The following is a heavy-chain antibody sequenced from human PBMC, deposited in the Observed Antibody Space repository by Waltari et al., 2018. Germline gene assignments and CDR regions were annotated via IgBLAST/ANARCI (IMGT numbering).Heavy chain of an antibody. V-gene: IGHV4-34*01. CDR2: INNSGST. CDR3: ARDPNRIAARRIFDY. J-gene: IGHJ4*02. Sequence: QVQLQQWGAGLLKPSETLSLTCAVYGGSFSGYYWSWIRQPPGKGLEWIGEINNSGSTNYTPSLNSRVTISVDTSKIQFSLKLSSVTAADTAVYYCARDPNRIAARRIFDYWGQGTLVTVSS. D-gene: IGHD6-6*01. CDR1: GGSFSGYY.